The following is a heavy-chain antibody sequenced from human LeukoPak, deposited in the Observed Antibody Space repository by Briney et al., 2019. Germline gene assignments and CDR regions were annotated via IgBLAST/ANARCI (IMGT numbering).Heavy chain of an antibody. CDR1: GFTFSDYY. J-gene: IGHJ4*02. D-gene: IGHD5-24*01. Sequence: GGSLRLSCAASGFTFSDYYMSWIRQAPGKGMEWVSYISSSGSTIYYADSVKGRFTISRDNAKNSLYLQMNSLRAEDTAVYYCAGGLRWLQSSDYWGQGTLVTVSS. CDR2: ISSSGSTI. CDR3: AGGLRWLQSSDY. V-gene: IGHV3-11*01.